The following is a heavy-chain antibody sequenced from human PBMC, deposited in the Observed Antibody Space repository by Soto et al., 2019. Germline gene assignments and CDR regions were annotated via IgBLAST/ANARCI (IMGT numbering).Heavy chain of an antibody. CDR1: GFTFSNYA. J-gene: IGHJ6*02. Sequence: EVQLLESGGGLVQPGGSLRLSCATSGFTFSNYAMSWVRQAPGKGLEWVSAIAGSGDSTYYADSVKGRFTISRDNSKNTLYLQMNSLRADDTAVYYCAMIPYYYGMDVWGQGTTVTVSS. V-gene: IGHV3-23*01. CDR3: AMIPYYYGMDV. CDR2: IAGSGDST.